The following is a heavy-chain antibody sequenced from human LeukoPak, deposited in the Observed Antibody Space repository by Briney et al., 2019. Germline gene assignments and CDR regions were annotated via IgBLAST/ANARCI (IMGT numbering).Heavy chain of an antibody. D-gene: IGHD3-22*01. CDR3: ARLWDYYDSSGSPPTTYYFDY. Sequence: GESLKISCKGSGYSFTSYWIGWVRQMPGKGLEWMGIIYPGDSDTRYSPSFQGQVTISADKSISTAYLQWSSLKASDTAMYYCARLWDYYDSSGSPPTTYYFDYWGQGTLVTVSS. V-gene: IGHV5-51*01. CDR2: IYPGDSDT. CDR1: GYSFTSYW. J-gene: IGHJ4*02.